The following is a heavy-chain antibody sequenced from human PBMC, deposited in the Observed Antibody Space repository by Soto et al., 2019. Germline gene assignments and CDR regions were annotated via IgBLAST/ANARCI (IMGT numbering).Heavy chain of an antibody. D-gene: IGHD3-3*01. J-gene: IGHJ6*02. CDR2: IFPKFGTT. Sequence: QVQLVQSGAEVKKPGSSVKVSCKASGDTDTNYVISWVRQAPGQGLEWMGGIFPKFGTTYSAQKLQDRLTITADESTSTVYMQMSSLRLDDTAVYYCEAEMTFWKLSVVWGQGTTVTVSS. V-gene: IGHV1-69*01. CDR3: EAEMTFWKLSVV. CDR1: GDTDTNYV.